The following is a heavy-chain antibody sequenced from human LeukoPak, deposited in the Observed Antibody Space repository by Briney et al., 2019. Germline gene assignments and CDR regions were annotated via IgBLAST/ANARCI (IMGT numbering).Heavy chain of an antibody. CDR1: GGSISSGSYY. Sequence: SETLSLTCTVSGGSISSGSYYWSWIRQPAGKGLEWIGRIYTSGSTNYNPSLKSRVTISVDTSKNQFSLKLSSVTAADTAVYYCARGRLLRYCSGGSCQTHFDYWGQGTLVTVSS. CDR3: ARGRLLRYCSGGSCQTHFDY. CDR2: IYTSGST. V-gene: IGHV4-61*02. J-gene: IGHJ4*02. D-gene: IGHD2-15*01.